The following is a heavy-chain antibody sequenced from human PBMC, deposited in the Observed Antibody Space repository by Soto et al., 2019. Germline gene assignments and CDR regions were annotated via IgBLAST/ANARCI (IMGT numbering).Heavy chain of an antibody. J-gene: IGHJ4*02. V-gene: IGHV3-23*01. Sequence: EVQMLESGGGLVQPGGSLRLSCTASGFTFSNYAMSWVRQAPGMGLEWVSTISDSGVNTFFGDSMKDRFTISRDNSKSTVYLQLNTVRAEDTAISYCARAIGADFFDYWGQGTLVTVSS. D-gene: IGHD6-25*01. CDR1: GFTFSNYA. CDR3: ARAIGADFFDY. CDR2: ISDSGVNT.